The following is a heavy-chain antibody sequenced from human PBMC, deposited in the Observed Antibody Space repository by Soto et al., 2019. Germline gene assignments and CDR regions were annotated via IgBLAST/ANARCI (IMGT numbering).Heavy chain of an antibody. Sequence: GASVKVSCKASGYTFTNYAMHWVRQAPGQSLEWMGWINGATGKTKYSQKFQGRVTISWDTPASTAHMELNSLRSEDTAVYYCARSSLLPYFDFWGRGTLVTVSS. CDR3: ARSSLLPYFDF. CDR1: GYTFTNYA. J-gene: IGHJ4*02. CDR2: INGATGKT. D-gene: IGHD2-15*01. V-gene: IGHV1-3*01.